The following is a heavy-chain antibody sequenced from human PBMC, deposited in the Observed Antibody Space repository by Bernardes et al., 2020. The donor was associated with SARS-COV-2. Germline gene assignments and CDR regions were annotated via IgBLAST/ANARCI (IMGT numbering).Heavy chain of an antibody. Sequence: GGSLRLSCVASGFTFSTFAMHWVRQAPGKGLEWVAIISFDGTTKYNTDSVKGRFTISRDNSKNTLFLQMNSLTPEDTAVYYCAREWEDYTNSLFDYWGQGSLVTVSS. CDR3: AREWEDYTNSLFDY. V-gene: IGHV3-30-3*01. CDR1: GFTFSTFA. D-gene: IGHD1-26*01. CDR2: ISFDGTTK. J-gene: IGHJ4*02.